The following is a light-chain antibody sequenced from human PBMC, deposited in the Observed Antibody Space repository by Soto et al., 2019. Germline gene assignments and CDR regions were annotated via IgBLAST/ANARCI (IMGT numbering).Light chain of an antibody. Sequence: QTVVTQPPSASGTPGQRVSISCSGSTSNIGSRTVNWYQQLPGTAPKLLIYANNQRPSGVPDRFSGSKSGTSASLAISGLQSEDESDYYCAAWDDSLNGWVFGGGTKVTVL. CDR1: TSNIGSRT. CDR2: ANN. CDR3: AAWDDSLNGWV. J-gene: IGLJ3*02. V-gene: IGLV1-44*01.